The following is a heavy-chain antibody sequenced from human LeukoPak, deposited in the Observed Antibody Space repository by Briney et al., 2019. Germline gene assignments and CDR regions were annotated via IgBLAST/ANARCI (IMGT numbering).Heavy chain of an antibody. Sequence: SVKVSCKASGGTFSSYAISWVRQAPGQGLEWMGGIIPIFGTANYAQKFQGRVTITADESTSTAYMELSSLRSEDTAVYYCASFDIVVVPAAPPYNFYYYGMDVWGQGTTVTVSS. J-gene: IGHJ6*02. CDR2: IIPIFGTA. CDR3: ASFDIVVVPAAPPYNFYYYGMDV. CDR1: GGTFSSYA. V-gene: IGHV1-69*13. D-gene: IGHD2-2*01.